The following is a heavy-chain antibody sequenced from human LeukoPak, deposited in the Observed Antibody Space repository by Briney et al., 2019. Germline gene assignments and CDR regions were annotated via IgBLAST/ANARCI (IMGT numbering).Heavy chain of an antibody. V-gene: IGHV3-23*01. CDR2: ISGSGDSS. CDR1: GFTFRNYA. CDR3: AKDSGAYDSSGYYHYRYFDY. D-gene: IGHD3-22*01. Sequence: GGSLRLSCAASGFTFRNYAMSWVRQASGKGLEWVSGISGSGDSSYYADSVKGRFTISRDNSKNTLYLQMNSLRAEDTAVYYCAKDSGAYDSSGYYHYRYFDYWGQGTLVTVSS. J-gene: IGHJ4*02.